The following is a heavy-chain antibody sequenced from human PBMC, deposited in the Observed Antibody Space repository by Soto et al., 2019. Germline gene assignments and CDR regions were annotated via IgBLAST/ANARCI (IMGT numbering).Heavy chain of an antibody. D-gene: IGHD6-19*01. Sequence: EVQVVESGGGLVQPGGSLRRSCAVSGFTFSSYWMHWVRQAAGKGLVWVSRISSDGSVTNYADSVKGRFTISRDNAKNTLYLQMNSLRAEDTAVYYCTRGSSGWPDYWGQGTLVTVSS. CDR1: GFTFSSYW. V-gene: IGHV3-74*01. CDR3: TRGSSGWPDY. CDR2: ISSDGSVT. J-gene: IGHJ4*02.